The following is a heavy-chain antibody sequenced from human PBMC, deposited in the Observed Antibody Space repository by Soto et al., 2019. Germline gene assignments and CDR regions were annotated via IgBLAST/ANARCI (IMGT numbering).Heavy chain of an antibody. D-gene: IGHD2-21*02. J-gene: IGHJ4*02. CDR2: MNPSSGNT. CDR1: GYTFTNYD. Sequence: ASVKVSCKASGYTFTNYDINWVQQATGQGLEWMGWMNPSSGNTGYVQKFQGRVTMTRNTSTSTAYMELTSLTSDDTAVYYCARTRLCGGDCYSAYYFDFWGQGALVTVSS. V-gene: IGHV1-8*01. CDR3: ARTRLCGGDCYSAYYFDF.